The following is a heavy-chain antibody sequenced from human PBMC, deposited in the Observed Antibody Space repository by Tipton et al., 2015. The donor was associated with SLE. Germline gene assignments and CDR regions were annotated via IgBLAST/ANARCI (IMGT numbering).Heavy chain of an antibody. V-gene: IGHV1-18*01. CDR1: GYTFINYG. D-gene: IGHD3-10*01. Sequence: QSGAEVKKPGASVKVSCKASGYTFINYGITWVRQAPGQGLEWMAWISPYKGDTYYAQNFQGRITTTTDTSTTTAYMELRSLRSDDTAVYYCARAFGEKYLSYFDYWGQGSLVTVSS. CDR2: ISPYKGDT. J-gene: IGHJ4*02. CDR3: ARAFGEKYLSYFDY.